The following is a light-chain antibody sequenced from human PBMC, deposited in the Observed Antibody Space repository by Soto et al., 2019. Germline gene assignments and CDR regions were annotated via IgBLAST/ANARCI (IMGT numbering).Light chain of an antibody. CDR1: QSVSSK. V-gene: IGKV3-15*01. Sequence: EIVMTQSPATLSVSPGERATLSCRASQSVSSKLAWYQQKPGQAPRLLIFGASTRATGIPARFSGSGSGTEFTLTISSLQSEDFAVYYCQQHNIWPPWTFGQGTKVEIK. CDR2: GAS. CDR3: QQHNIWPPWT. J-gene: IGKJ1*01.